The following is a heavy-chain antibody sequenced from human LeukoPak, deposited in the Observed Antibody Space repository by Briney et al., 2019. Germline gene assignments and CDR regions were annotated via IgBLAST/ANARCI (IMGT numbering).Heavy chain of an antibody. J-gene: IGHJ4*02. V-gene: IGHV3-15*01. CDR3: PTEARANLGYCSGGSCQFDY. CDR1: GFTFSNAW. D-gene: IGHD2-15*01. CDR2: IKSKTDGGTT. Sequence: GGSLRLSCAASGFTFSNAWMSWVGQAPGKGVEGVGRIKSKTDGGTTDYAAPVKGRFTISTDDSKHTLYLQMNSLKTEDTAVYYCPTEARANLGYCSGGSCQFDYWGQGPLVTVSS.